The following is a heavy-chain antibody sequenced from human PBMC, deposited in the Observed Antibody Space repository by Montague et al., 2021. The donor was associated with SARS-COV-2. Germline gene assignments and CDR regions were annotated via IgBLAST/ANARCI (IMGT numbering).Heavy chain of an antibody. CDR1: GGSITNYY. CDR3: ARLRRGTYYVSFDP. Sequence: SETLSLTCTVSGGSITNYYWTWIRQPPGRGLEWIGYIYYSVTTSYNPSLKSRVTMSIDTSKNQFSLSLTSVTAADSAVYYCARLRRGTYYVSFDPWGQGTLVSVSS. J-gene: IGHJ5*02. CDR2: IYYSVTT. D-gene: IGHD1-26*01. V-gene: IGHV4-59*12.